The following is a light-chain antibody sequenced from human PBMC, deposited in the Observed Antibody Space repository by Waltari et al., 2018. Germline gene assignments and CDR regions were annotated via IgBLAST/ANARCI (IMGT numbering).Light chain of an antibody. CDR2: GAS. J-gene: IGKJ1*01. V-gene: IGKV3-15*01. CDR1: QSLSSN. CDR3: QERGRT. Sequence: IVMTQSPATLSVSPGEGATLACKASQSLSSNLACYQQKPGQLPRLLIYGASTRATGITARFSGSGSGTEFTLTISSLQAEDFAVYYCQERGRTFGQGTKVEIK.